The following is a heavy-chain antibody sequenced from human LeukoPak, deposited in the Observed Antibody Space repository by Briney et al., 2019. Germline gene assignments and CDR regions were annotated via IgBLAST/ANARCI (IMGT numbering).Heavy chain of an antibody. Sequence: PGGSLRLSCAASGFTVSSNYMSWVRQAPGKGPEWVSGIGPSGDKTYYADSVKGRFTISRDNSENTVYLQMNSLRVEDTAVYYCAKDIDWLAFEDWGQGTLVTVSS. CDR2: IGPSGDKT. V-gene: IGHV3-53*01. D-gene: IGHD6-19*01. CDR1: GFTVSSNY. CDR3: AKDIDWLAFED. J-gene: IGHJ4*02.